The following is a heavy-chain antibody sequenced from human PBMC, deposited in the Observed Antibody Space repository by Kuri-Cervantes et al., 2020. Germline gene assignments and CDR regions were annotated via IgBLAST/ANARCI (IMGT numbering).Heavy chain of an antibody. CDR2: ISYDGSNK. CDR1: VFTFSSYA. D-gene: IGHD2-21*02. J-gene: IGHJ3*02. CDR3: ARDDDCGGDCSRAFDI. Sequence: GESLKISCAASVFTFSSYAMHWVRQAPGKGLEWVAVISYDGSNKYYADSVKGRFTISRDNSKNTLYLQMNSLRAEDTAVYYCARDDDCGGDCSRAFDIWGQGTMVTVSS. V-gene: IGHV3-30-3*01.